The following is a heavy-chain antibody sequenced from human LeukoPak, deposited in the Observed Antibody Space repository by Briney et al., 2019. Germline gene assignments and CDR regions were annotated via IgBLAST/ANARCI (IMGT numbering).Heavy chain of an antibody. J-gene: IGHJ4*02. Sequence: GGSLRLSCAASGFTFRSYAMSWVRQAPGKGLEWVSATSGSGDSTFYADSVKGRFTISRDNSKNTLFLQMNSLRAEDTAVYYCAKRYNWNPKIDYWGQGTLVTVSS. CDR1: GFTFRSYA. V-gene: IGHV3-23*01. CDR3: AKRYNWNPKIDY. CDR2: TSGSGDST. D-gene: IGHD1-1*01.